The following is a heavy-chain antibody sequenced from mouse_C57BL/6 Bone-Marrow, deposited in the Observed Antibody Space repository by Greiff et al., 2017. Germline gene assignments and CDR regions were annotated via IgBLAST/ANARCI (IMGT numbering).Heavy chain of an antibody. D-gene: IGHD3-3*01. CDR1: GYTFTRYW. Sequence: QVQLQQPGTELVKPGASVKLSCKASGYTFTRYWMHWVKQRPGQGLEWIGNINPSNGGTNYNEKFKSKATLTVDNSSSTAYMQLSSLTSEDSAVYYCARGPGTGYAMDYWGQGTSVTVSS. CDR3: ARGPGTGYAMDY. CDR2: INPSNGGT. J-gene: IGHJ4*01. V-gene: IGHV1-53*01.